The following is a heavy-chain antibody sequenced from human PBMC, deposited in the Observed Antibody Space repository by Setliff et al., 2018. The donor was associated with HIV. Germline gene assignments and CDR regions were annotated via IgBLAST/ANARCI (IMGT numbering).Heavy chain of an antibody. D-gene: IGHD6-13*01. CDR1: GFTFNTHW. V-gene: IGHV3-74*01. Sequence: PGGSLRLSCAASGFTFNTHWMHWVRQAPGKGLEWISLIDTDGSTINYAGSVKGRFTISRDNGKNTVYLQMNSLRGDDTATYYCAARRRETAALDYWGPGTLVTVSS. CDR3: AARRRETAALDY. CDR2: IDTDGSTI. J-gene: IGHJ4*02.